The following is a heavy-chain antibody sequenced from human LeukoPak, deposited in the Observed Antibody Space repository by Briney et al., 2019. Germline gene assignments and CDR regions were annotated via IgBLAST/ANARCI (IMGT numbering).Heavy chain of an antibody. D-gene: IGHD6-19*01. CDR1: GYIFDIYA. Sequence: ASVKVSCKASGYIFDIYAMIWVRQAPGQGLEWMGWISAYNGNTNYAQKLQGRVTMTTDTSTSTAYMELRSLRSDDTAVYYCARDIRQDSSGWYDYWGQGTLVTVSS. V-gene: IGHV1-18*01. CDR2: ISAYNGNT. CDR3: ARDIRQDSSGWYDY. J-gene: IGHJ4*02.